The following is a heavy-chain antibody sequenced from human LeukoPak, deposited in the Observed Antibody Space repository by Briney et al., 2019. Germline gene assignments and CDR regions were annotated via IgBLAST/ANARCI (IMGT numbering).Heavy chain of an antibody. V-gene: IGHV3-30*02. CDR3: ARGNRDAFDI. CDR1: GFIFNIHG. Sequence: GGSLRLSCTASGFIFNIHGMHWVRQAPGKGLEWVAFIRYDGTNKYYADSVKGRFTISRDNSKNTLYLQMNSLRAEDTAVYYCARGNRDAFDIWGQGTMVTVSS. J-gene: IGHJ3*02. CDR2: IRYDGTNK.